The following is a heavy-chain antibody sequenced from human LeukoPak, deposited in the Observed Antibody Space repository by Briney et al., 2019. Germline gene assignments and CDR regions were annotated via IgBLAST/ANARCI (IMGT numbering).Heavy chain of an antibody. CDR1: GLIVSSNY. CDR3: ARVRWQQLALGFDY. J-gene: IGHJ4*02. CDR2: IYSGGST. Sequence: WGSLRLSCAASGLIVSSNYMSWVRQAPGKGLEWVSVIYSGGSTYYADSVKGRFTISRDNFKNTLYLQMNSLRAEDTAVYYCARVRWQQLALGFDYWGQGTLVTASS. V-gene: IGHV3-66*01. D-gene: IGHD6-13*01.